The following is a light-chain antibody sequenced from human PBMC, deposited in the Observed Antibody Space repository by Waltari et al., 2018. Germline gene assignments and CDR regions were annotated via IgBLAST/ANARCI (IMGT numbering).Light chain of an antibody. CDR3: QSYDSSLSGSV. J-gene: IGLJ2*01. CDR2: GNS. V-gene: IGLV1-40*01. Sequence: QSVLTQPPSVSGAPGQRVTIPCTGRSSNIGAGSDVPWYQQIPGTAPKLLIYGNSNRPSGVPDRFSGSKSGTSASLAITGLQAEDEADYYCQSYDSSLSGSVFGGGTKLTVL. CDR1: SSNIGAGSD.